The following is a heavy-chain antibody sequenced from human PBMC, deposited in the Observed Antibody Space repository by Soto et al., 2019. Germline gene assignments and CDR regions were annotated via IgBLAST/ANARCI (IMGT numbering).Heavy chain of an antibody. D-gene: IGHD2-2*01. Sequence: GASVKVSCKASGYTFTGYYMHWVRQAPGQGLEWMGWINPNSGGTNYAQKFQGRVTMTRDTSISTAYMELSRLRSDDAAVYYCARVAYAQGYCSSTSCFFFDPWGQGTLVTVSS. V-gene: IGHV1-2*02. CDR1: GYTFTGYY. J-gene: IGHJ5*02. CDR2: INPNSGGT. CDR3: ARVAYAQGYCSSTSCFFFDP.